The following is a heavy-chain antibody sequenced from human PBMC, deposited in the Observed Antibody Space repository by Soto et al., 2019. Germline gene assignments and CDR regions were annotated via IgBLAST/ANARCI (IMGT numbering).Heavy chain of an antibody. CDR3: ARDRVTSSGLNCFFDT. J-gene: IGHJ4*02. CDR2: IKQDGSEK. D-gene: IGHD6-19*01. Sequence: EVQLVESGGGLVQPGGSLRLSCAASGITFSNSWMSWVRQAPGRGLEWVANIKQDGSEKHYVDSVKGRFTISRENTKDSLYLQMNSLRAEDTALYYCARDRVTSSGLNCFFDTWGQGALVTVSS. V-gene: IGHV3-7*01. CDR1: GITFSNSW.